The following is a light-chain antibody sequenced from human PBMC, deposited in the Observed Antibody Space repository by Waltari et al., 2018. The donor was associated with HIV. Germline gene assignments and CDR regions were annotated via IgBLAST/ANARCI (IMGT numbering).Light chain of an antibody. Sequence: QSVLTQPPSVSGALGQRVTISCTGSSSNIGAGYDVHWYQQLPGTAPKLLIFGNSNRPSGVPDRFSGSKSGTSASLAITGLRAEDEADYYCQSYDSSLSGATVFGTGTKVTV. CDR2: GNS. J-gene: IGLJ1*01. V-gene: IGLV1-40*01. CDR1: SSNIGAGYD. CDR3: QSYDSSLSGATV.